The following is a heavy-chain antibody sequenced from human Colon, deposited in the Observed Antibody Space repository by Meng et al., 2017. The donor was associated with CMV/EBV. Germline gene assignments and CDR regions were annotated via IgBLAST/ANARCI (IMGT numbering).Heavy chain of an antibody. CDR1: GFTFRSYG. V-gene: IGHV3-30*02. CDR2: IQYEGNKK. CDR3: AKEAGGAHYGLDV. J-gene: IGHJ6*02. Sequence: GESLKISCAASGFTFRSYGMVWVRQAPGKGLEWVAFIQYEGNKKQYADSMKGRFTISRDNFNNTLNLHMDGLRVEDTAVYYCAKEAGGAHYGLDVWGQGTTVTVSS. D-gene: IGHD1-26*01.